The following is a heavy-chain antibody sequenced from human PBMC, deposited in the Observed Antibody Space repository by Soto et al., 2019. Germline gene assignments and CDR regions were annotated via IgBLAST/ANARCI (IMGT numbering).Heavy chain of an antibody. CDR2: ISWEGGTV. CDR1: GFNFDDYA. J-gene: IGHJ4*02. D-gene: IGHD5-12*01. V-gene: IGHV3-9*01. Sequence: EVQLVESGGGLVQPGRSLRLSCPASGFNFDDYALHWVRQAPGKNMEWGSGISWEGGTVGYADSVKGRFTISRDNAQNXXYLEMNNLRSEDTALYYCAKDHDEDFGYDLDYMNYWGQGTLVTVSS. CDR3: AKDHDEDFGYDLDYMNY.